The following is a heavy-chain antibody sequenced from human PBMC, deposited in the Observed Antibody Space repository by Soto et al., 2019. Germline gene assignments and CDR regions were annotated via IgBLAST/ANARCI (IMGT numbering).Heavy chain of an antibody. Sequence: GGSLRLSCAASGFTFSNYAMNWVGQAPGKGLEWISVISGSGGSTYYADSVKGRFTISRDNSKNTLYLQMNSLRAEDTAVYYCAKRASGSYFDYWSQGILVTVSS. V-gene: IGHV3-23*01. CDR3: AKRASGSYFDY. CDR1: GFTFSNYA. J-gene: IGHJ4*02. D-gene: IGHD3-10*01. CDR2: ISGSGGST.